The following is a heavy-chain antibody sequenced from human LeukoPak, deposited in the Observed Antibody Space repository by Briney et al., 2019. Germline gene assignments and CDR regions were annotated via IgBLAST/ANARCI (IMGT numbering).Heavy chain of an antibody. CDR1: GGSISSYY. CDR3: AALRNGVRFPVDY. D-gene: IGHD2-8*01. CDR2: IYTSGST. V-gene: IGHV4-4*07. J-gene: IGHJ4*02. Sequence: SETLSLTCTVSGGSISSYYWSWTRQPAGKGLEWIGRIYTSGSTNYNPSLKSRVTMSVDTSKNQFSLKLSSVTAADTAVYYCAALRNGVRFPVDYWGQGTLVTVSS.